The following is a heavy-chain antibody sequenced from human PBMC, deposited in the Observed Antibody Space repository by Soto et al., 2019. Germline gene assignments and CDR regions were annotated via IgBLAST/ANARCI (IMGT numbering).Heavy chain of an antibody. CDR3: ARIGRVSNGGYLDY. Sequence: SETLSLTXTVSGGSISSGVNYWSWIRQHPGEGLEWIGHIYYTGNTYYNPSLKSRVTISVDTSKNQFSLRLSSVTAADTAVYFCARIGRVSNGGYLDYWGQGTLVTVSS. J-gene: IGHJ4*02. CDR1: GGSISSGVNY. V-gene: IGHV4-31*02. CDR2: IYYTGNT. D-gene: IGHD3-22*01.